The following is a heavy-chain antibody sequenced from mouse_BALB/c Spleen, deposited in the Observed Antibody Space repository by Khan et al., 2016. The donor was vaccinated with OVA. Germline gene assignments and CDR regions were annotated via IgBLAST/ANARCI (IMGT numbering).Heavy chain of an antibody. V-gene: IGHV5-15*02. J-gene: IGHJ4*01. CDR3: ARSWARDY. CDR1: GFTFSDYG. CDR2: ISSLAYSI. Sequence: EVELVESGGGLVQPGGSRKLSCAASGFTFSDYGLAWVRQAPGKGPAWVAFISSLAYSIYYADTVTGRFTISRENAKNTLYLEMSSLRSEDTARYYCARSWARDYWGQGTSVTVSS.